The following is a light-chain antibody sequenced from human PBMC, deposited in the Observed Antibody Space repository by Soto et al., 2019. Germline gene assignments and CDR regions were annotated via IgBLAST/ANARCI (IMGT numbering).Light chain of an antibody. Sequence: EIVLTQSPATLSVSPGERATLSCRASQSVSSNLAWYQQKPGQAPRLLIYGASTRATGIPARFSGSGSGTDFTLTISRLEPEDFAVYYCQQYVSSPWAFGQGTKGDIK. V-gene: IGKV3-20*01. CDR1: QSVSSN. CDR2: GAS. J-gene: IGKJ1*01. CDR3: QQYVSSPWA.